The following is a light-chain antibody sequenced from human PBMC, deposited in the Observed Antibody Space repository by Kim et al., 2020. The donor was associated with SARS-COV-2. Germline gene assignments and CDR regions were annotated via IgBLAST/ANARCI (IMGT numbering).Light chain of an antibody. CDR1: SSNIGSNT. CDR2: SNN. V-gene: IGLV1-44*01. Sequence: ELTQPPSASGTPGQRVTISCSGSSSNIGSNTVNWYQQLPGTAPKLLIYSNNQRPSGVPDRFSGSKSGTSASLAISGLQSEDEADYYCAAWDDSLNGLVFGGGTQLTVL. CDR3: AAWDDSLNGLV. J-gene: IGLJ2*01.